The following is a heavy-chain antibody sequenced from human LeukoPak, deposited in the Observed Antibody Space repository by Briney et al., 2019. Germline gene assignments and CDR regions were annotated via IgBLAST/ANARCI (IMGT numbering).Heavy chain of an antibody. CDR2: FDPEDGET. J-gene: IGHJ4*02. D-gene: IGHD2-15*01. Sequence: GSVKVSCKFSGYTLTELCMHWVRQAPGKGLEWMGGFDPEDGETIYAQKFQGRVTMTEDTSTDTAYMELSSLRSEDTAVYYCATSYCSGGSCYSSGGDYWGQGTLVTVSS. CDR1: GYTLTELC. CDR3: ATSYCSGGSCYSSGGDY. V-gene: IGHV1-24*01.